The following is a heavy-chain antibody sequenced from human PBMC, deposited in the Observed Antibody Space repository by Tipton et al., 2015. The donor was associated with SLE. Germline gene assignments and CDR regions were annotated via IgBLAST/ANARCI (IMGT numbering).Heavy chain of an antibody. CDR3: ARGVRGAFDR. V-gene: IGHV4-59*01. J-gene: IGHJ4*02. CDR2: IYYTGYT. D-gene: IGHD3-9*01. CDR1: GASIDNGY. Sequence: QLVQSGAEVKPSETLSLTCTVSGASIDNGYWNWFRQPPGKGPEWIGHIYYTGYTNYNPSLRSRVTISKDKSNNHISLKLISVTAADTAMYYCARGVRGAFDRWGQGTLVTVSS.